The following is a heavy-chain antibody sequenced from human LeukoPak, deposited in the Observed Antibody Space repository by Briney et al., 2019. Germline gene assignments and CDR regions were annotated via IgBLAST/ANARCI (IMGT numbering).Heavy chain of an antibody. D-gene: IGHD3-22*01. Sequence: SETLSLTCTVSGGSISSSSYYWGWIRQPPGKGLEWIGSIYYSGSTYYNPSLKSRVTISVDTSKNQFSLKLSSVTAADTAVYYCARVEDYDSSGVIDYWGQGTLVTVSS. CDR3: ARVEDYDSSGVIDY. J-gene: IGHJ4*02. CDR1: GGSISSSSYY. V-gene: IGHV4-39*07. CDR2: IYYSGST.